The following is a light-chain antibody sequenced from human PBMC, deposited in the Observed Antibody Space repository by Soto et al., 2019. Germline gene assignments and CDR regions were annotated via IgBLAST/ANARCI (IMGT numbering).Light chain of an antibody. CDR1: QSLLHITGETF. CDR2: EVS. CDR3: MQSTQRPPT. V-gene: IGKV2D-29*02. Sequence: DVVMTQTPLSLSVTPGQPVSISCKSSQSLLHITGETFLFWYLQKPGQSPQLLIYEVSTRVSGVPDRFSGSGSGTDFTLEISRVETDDVGIYYCMQSTQRPPTFGQGARLEIK. J-gene: IGKJ5*01.